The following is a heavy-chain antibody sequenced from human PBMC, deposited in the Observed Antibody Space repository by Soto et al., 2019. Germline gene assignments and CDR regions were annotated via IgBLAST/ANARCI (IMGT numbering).Heavy chain of an antibody. CDR1: GFTFSSYA. Sequence: LRLSCAASGFTFSSYAMSWVRQAPGKGLEWVSAISGSGGSTYYADSVKGRFTISRDNSKNTLYLQMNSLRAEDTAVYYCAKAGGFSSSSLYYYYYMDVWGKGTTVTVSS. J-gene: IGHJ6*03. CDR3: AKAGGFSSSSLYYYYYMDV. V-gene: IGHV3-23*01. D-gene: IGHD6-6*01. CDR2: ISGSGGST.